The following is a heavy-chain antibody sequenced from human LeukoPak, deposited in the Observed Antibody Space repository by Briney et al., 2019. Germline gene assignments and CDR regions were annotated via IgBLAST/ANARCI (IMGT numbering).Heavy chain of an antibody. Sequence: GGSLRLSCAASGFTFSSYAMHWVRQAPGKGLEWVAFIRYDGSNKYYADSVKVRFTISRDNSKNTLYLQMNSLRAEDTAVYYCARGEVVGATFDYWGQGTLVTVSS. J-gene: IGHJ4*02. V-gene: IGHV3-30*02. CDR2: IRYDGSNK. CDR1: GFTFSSYA. D-gene: IGHD1-26*01. CDR3: ARGEVVGATFDY.